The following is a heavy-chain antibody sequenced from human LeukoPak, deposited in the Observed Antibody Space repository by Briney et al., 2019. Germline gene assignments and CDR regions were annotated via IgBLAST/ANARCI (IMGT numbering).Heavy chain of an antibody. J-gene: IGHJ3*01. CDR3: PTVKGVRVRASIEAFDF. CDR2: IKSKTDGGTT. D-gene: IGHD3-10*01. CDR1: GFTFSNAW. Sequence: GGSLRLSCAASGFTFSNAWMSWVRQAPGKGLEWVGRIKSKTDGGTTDYAAPGKGRFTISRDDSKNTLYLQMNSLKTEDTAVYYCPTVKGVRVRASIEAFDFWGQGTMVTVSS. V-gene: IGHV3-15*01.